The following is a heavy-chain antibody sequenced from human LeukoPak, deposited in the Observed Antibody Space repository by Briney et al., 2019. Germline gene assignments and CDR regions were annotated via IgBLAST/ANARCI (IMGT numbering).Heavy chain of an antibody. J-gene: IGHJ4*02. CDR1: GFSLSTSGMC. CDR3: ARILCYYDDRYYFDY. V-gene: IGHV2-70*11. D-gene: IGHD3-22*01. Sequence: SGPALVKPTQTLTLTCTFSGFSLSTSGMCVSWIRQPPGKALEWLARIVWDDDKYYSTSLKTRLTISKDTSKNQVVLTMTNMDPVDTATYYCARILCYYDDRYYFDYWGQGTLVTVSS. CDR2: IVWDDDK.